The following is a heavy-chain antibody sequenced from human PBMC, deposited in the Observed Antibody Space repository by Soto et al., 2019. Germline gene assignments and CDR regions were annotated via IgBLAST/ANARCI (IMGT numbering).Heavy chain of an antibody. V-gene: IGHV4-34*01. CDR1: GGSFSGYY. D-gene: IGHD2-8*01. J-gene: IGHJ4*02. CDR2: INHSGST. CDR3: ARSKWWVRAY. Sequence: SETLSLTCAVYGGSFSGYYWSCIRQPPGKGLEWIGEINHSGSTNYNPSLKSRVTISVDTSKNQFSLKLSSVTAADTAVYYCARSKWWVRAYWGQGTLVTVSS.